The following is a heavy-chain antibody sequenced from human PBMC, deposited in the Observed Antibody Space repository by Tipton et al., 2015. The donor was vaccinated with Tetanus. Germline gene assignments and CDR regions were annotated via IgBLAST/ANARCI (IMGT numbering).Heavy chain of an antibody. Sequence: TQSLTCTVPHGSITSYYWTWMRQSPGKGLEWIGYIFYTGSTNYNPSFKSRVTMSVDTSKNQLSLKLDSVTSADTAVYYCATESLVFRRLLDWGPGILVTVSS. CDR3: ATESLVFRRLLD. J-gene: IGHJ4*02. V-gene: IGHV4-59*03. CDR2: IFYTGST. D-gene: IGHD3-3*01. CDR1: HGSITSYY.